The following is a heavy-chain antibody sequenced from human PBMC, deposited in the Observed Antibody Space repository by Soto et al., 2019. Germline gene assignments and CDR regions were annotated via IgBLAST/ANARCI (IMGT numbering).Heavy chain of an antibody. V-gene: IGHV3-21*01. D-gene: IGHD3-9*01. CDR3: ARDGTARGVSHYDILTGYSSPFDY. J-gene: IGHJ4*02. CDR1: GFTFSSYS. Sequence: GGSLRLSCAASGFTFSSYSMNWVRQAPGKGLGWVSSISSSSSYIYYADSVKGRFTISRDNAKNSLYLQMNSLRAEDTAVYYCARDGTARGVSHYDILTGYSSPFDYWGQGTLVTVSS. CDR2: ISSSSSYI.